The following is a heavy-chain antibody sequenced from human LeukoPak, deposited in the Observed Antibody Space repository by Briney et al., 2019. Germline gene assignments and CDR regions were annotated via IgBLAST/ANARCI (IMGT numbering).Heavy chain of an antibody. D-gene: IGHD3-10*01. CDR3: AKEVGPLWAFDI. V-gene: IGHV3-30*02. Sequence: GGSLRLSCAASGFTFSSYGMHWVRQAPGKGLEWVAFIRYDGSNKYYADSVKGRFTISRDNSKNTLYLQMNSLRAEDTAVYYCAKEVGPLWAFDIWGQGTMVTVSS. J-gene: IGHJ3*02. CDR1: GFTFSSYG. CDR2: IRYDGSNK.